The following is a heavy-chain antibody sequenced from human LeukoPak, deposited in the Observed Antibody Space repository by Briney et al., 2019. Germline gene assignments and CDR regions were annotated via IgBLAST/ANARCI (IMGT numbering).Heavy chain of an antibody. CDR1: GGSFSGYY. Sequence: SETLSLTCAVYGGSFSGYYWSWIRQPPGKGLEWIGSIYYSGTTYYNPSLKSRVTISVDTSKNQFSLKLSSVTAADTAVYYCASEGYSSGWYIVDYWGQGILVTVSS. D-gene: IGHD6-19*01. CDR2: IYYSGTT. V-gene: IGHV4-34*01. J-gene: IGHJ4*02. CDR3: ASEGYSSGWYIVDY.